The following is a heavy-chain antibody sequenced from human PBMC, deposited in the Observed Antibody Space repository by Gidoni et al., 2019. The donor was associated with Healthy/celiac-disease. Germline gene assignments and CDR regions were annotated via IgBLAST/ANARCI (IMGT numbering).Heavy chain of an antibody. D-gene: IGHD3-10*01. V-gene: IGHV1-46*01. J-gene: IGHJ4*02. CDR2: INPSGGST. Sequence: QVQLVQSGAEVKKPGASVTVSCKASGYTFTSYYMHWVRQAPGQGLEWMGIINPSGGSTSYAQKFQGRVTMTRDTSTSTVYMELSSLRSEDTAVYYCARRGAAGNYFDYWGQGTLVTVSS. CDR1: GYTFTSYY. CDR3: ARRGAAGNYFDY.